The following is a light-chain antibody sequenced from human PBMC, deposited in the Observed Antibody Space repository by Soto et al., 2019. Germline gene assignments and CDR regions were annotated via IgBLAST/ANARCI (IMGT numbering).Light chain of an antibody. Sequence: EIVLTQSPATLSLSPGERATLSCRASQIVNKKFLAWYQQKPGQAPRLLIYGASIRATGVPDRFSASGSGTDFTLTISRLEPEDSAVFYCQQYDTSRTFGQGTKVDIX. CDR1: QIVNKKF. CDR3: QQYDTSRT. CDR2: GAS. V-gene: IGKV3-20*01. J-gene: IGKJ1*01.